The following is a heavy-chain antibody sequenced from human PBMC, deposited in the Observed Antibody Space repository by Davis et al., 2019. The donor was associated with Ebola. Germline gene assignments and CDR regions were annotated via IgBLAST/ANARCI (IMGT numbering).Heavy chain of an antibody. Sequence: GGSLRLSCAASGFTSSNYGMHRVRQAPGKGLERVAVISYDGSNKYYADSVKGRFTISRDNSKNTLYLQMNSLRAEDTAVYYCTIGGTTGGFDYWGQGTLVTVSS. CDR1: GFTSSNYG. D-gene: IGHD3-16*01. V-gene: IGHV3-30*03. CDR2: ISYDGSNK. CDR3: TIGGTTGGFDY. J-gene: IGHJ4*02.